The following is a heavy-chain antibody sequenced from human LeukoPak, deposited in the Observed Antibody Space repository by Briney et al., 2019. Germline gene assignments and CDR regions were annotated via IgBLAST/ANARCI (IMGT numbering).Heavy chain of an antibody. CDR2: ISGSGGST. D-gene: IGHD1-26*01. Sequence: GGSLRLSCAASGFIFSSYAMSWVRQAPGKGLEWVSAISGSGGSTYYADSVKGRFTISRDNSKNTLYLQMNSLRAEDTAVYYCAKDLARIVGATFDYWGQGTLVTVSS. CDR1: GFIFSSYA. CDR3: AKDLARIVGATFDY. V-gene: IGHV3-23*01. J-gene: IGHJ4*02.